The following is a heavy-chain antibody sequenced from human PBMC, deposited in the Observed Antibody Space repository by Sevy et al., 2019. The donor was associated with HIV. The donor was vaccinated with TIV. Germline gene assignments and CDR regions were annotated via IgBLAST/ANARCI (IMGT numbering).Heavy chain of an antibody. D-gene: IGHD3-10*01. CDR1: GGSISSYY. V-gene: IGHV4-59*01. J-gene: IGHJ6*03. CDR3: ARTPYYGSGSFLRNSYYYYYMDV. CDR2: TYYSGST. Sequence: SETLSLTCTVSGGSISSYYWSWIRQPPGKGLEWIGYTYYSGSTNSNPSPKSRATIPEDTSKNQFSLKLSSVTAADTAVYYCARTPYYGSGSFLRNSYYYYYMDVWGKGTTVTVSS.